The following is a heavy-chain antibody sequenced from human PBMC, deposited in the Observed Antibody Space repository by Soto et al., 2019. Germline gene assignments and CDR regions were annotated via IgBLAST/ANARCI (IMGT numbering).Heavy chain of an antibody. CDR1: GFTFSSSG. J-gene: IGHJ4*02. CDR3: AKDTGVVPAAALDY. V-gene: IGHV3-33*03. D-gene: IGHD2-2*01. Sequence: GGSLRLSCAASGFTFSSSGMHWVRQAPGKGLEWVAVIWYDGSSRYYADSVKGRFTISRDNAKNSLYLQMNSLRAEDTALYYCAKDTGVVPAAALDYWGQGTLVTVSS. CDR2: IWYDGSSR.